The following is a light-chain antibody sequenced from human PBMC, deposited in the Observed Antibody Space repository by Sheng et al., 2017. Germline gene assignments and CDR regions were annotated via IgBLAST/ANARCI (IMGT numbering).Light chain of an antibody. Sequence: EIVMTQSPATLSLSPGERATLSCRASQSVSSNVAWYQQKPRPGSHGSSSMVHPPGPLVSHARLSGSGSGTEFTLTISSLQSEDFAVYYCQQYDKWPLTFGGGTKVEIK. J-gene: IGKJ4*01. V-gene: IGKV3-15*01. CDR3: QQYDKWPLT. CDR2: VHP. CDR1: QSVSSN.